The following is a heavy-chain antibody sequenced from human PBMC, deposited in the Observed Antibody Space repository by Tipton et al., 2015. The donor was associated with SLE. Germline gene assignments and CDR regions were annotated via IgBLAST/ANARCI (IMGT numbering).Heavy chain of an antibody. CDR2: ISSSSSYI. J-gene: IGHJ4*02. CDR1: GFTFSSYS. D-gene: IGHD5-12*01. V-gene: IGHV3-21*01. Sequence: SLRLSCAASGFTFSSYSMNWVRQAPGKGLEWVSSISSSSSYIYYADSVKGRFTISRDNAKNSLYLQMNSLRAEDTAVYYCARGVHSGYDRGAFDYWGQGTLVTVSS. CDR3: ARGVHSGYDRGAFDY.